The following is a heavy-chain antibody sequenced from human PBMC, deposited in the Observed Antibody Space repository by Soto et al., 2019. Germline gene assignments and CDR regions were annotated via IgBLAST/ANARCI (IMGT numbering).Heavy chain of an antibody. CDR3: AKTTYYYGSGSYYRWFDP. CDR2: TNHSGST. CDR1: GGSFSGYY. V-gene: IGHV4-34*01. J-gene: IGHJ5*02. Sequence: SETLSLTCAVHGGSFSGYYWSWIRQPPGKGLEWIGETNHSGSTNYNPSLKSRVTISVDTSKNYFSLNLSSLTAADTAVFYCAKTTYYYGSGSYYRWFDPWGHGTLVTVSS. D-gene: IGHD3-10*01.